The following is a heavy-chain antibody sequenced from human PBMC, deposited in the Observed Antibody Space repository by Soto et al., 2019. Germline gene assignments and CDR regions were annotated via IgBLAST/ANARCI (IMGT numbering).Heavy chain of an antibody. CDR2: ISAYNGNT. D-gene: IGHD6-19*01. CDR1: GYTFTSYG. Sequence: QVQLVQSGAEVKKPGASVKVSCKASGYTFTSYGISWVRQAPGQGLEWRGGISAYNGNTNYAQKLQGRVTMTTDTSTSTAYMELRSLRSDDTAVYYCARDRRGALSGWYDRGGDYWGQGTLVTVSS. V-gene: IGHV1-18*01. J-gene: IGHJ4*02. CDR3: ARDRRGALSGWYDRGGDY.